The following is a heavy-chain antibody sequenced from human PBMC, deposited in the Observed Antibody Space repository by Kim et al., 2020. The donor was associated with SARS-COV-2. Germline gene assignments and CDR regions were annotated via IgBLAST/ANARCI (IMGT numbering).Heavy chain of an antibody. J-gene: IGHJ4*02. V-gene: IGHV1-18*01. D-gene: IGHD3-22*01. CDR1: GYTFTSYG. CDR3: ASGTNDYYDSSGYYGETLDY. Sequence: ASVKVSCKASGYTFTSYGISWVRQAPGQGLEWMGWISAYNGNTNYAQKLQGRVTMTTDTSTSTAYMELRSLRSDDTAVYYCASGTNDYYDSSGYYGETLDYWGQGTLVTVSS. CDR2: ISAYNGNT.